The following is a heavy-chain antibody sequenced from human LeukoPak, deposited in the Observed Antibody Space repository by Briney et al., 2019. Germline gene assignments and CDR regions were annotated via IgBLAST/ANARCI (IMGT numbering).Heavy chain of an antibody. Sequence: ASVKVSCKASGYTFTGYYMHWVRQAPGQGLEWMGWNNPNSGGTNYAQKFQGRVTMTRDTSISTAYMELSRLRSDDTAVYYCARHISGSWGYYFDYWGQGTLVTVSS. CDR2: NNPNSGGT. V-gene: IGHV1-2*02. D-gene: IGHD1-26*01. J-gene: IGHJ4*02. CDR1: GYTFTGYY. CDR3: ARHISGSWGYYFDY.